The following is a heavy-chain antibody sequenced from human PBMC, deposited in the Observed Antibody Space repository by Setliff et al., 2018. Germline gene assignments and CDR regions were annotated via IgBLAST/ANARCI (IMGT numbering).Heavy chain of an antibody. V-gene: IGHV1-2*02. CDR2: INPNSGGT. CDR1: GYTFTGYY. CDR3: ARTGHCGGDCYGFDY. D-gene: IGHD2-21*02. J-gene: IGHJ4*02. Sequence: GASVKVSCKASGYTFTGYYMHWVRQAPGQGFEWMGWINPNSGGTNYAQKFQGRVTMTRDTSISTAHMELSRLRSDDTAVYYCARTGHCGGDCYGFDYWGQGTLVTVSS.